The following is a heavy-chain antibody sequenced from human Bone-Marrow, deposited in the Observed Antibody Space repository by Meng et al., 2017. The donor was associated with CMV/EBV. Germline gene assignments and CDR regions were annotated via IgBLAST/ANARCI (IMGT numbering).Heavy chain of an antibody. V-gene: IGHV4-39*07. CDR1: GGSLSSSIYY. CDR2: IYYSGGT. J-gene: IGHJ1*01. Sequence: SEPLSLTCTVSGGSLSSSIYYWGWIRQPPGKGLEWIGTIYYSGGTYYNPSLKRRVTISVDTSKNQFSLKLSSVTAADTAVYFCARVGGSSWYEYFQHWGQGTLVTVSS. CDR3: ARVGGSSWYEYFQH. D-gene: IGHD6-13*01.